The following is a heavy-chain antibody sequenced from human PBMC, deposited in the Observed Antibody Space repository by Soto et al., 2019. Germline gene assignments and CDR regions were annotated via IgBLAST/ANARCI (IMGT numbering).Heavy chain of an antibody. CDR2: INPTSGAT. J-gene: IGHJ4*02. CDR3: TREPVYGDYCVCFFEY. CDR1: GYTFAAFF. D-gene: IGHD4-17*01. Sequence: QVQLVQSGAEVKKPGASVKVSCKTSGYTFAAFFIPWIRQAPGQGLEWMGWINPTSGATVSAQKFQDRVTMTRDTSISTAYMELRGQKSDDTAVYYCTREPVYGDYCVCFFEYWGQGTPVSVSS. V-gene: IGHV1-2*02.